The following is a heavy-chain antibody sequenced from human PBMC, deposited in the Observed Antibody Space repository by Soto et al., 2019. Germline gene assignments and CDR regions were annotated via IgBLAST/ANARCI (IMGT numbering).Heavy chain of an antibody. Sequence: QVQLQESDPGLVKPSETLSLTCTVSGDSISSSYWSWIRQPPGKGLEWIGYMYYSGSTSYNPSLNSRVTLSVDTSKNQFFLKLSFVTAADTAVYYCARHRALNWFDPWGQGTLVTVSS. J-gene: IGHJ5*02. CDR3: ARHRALNWFDP. V-gene: IGHV4-59*08. CDR1: GDSISSSY. CDR2: MYYSGST.